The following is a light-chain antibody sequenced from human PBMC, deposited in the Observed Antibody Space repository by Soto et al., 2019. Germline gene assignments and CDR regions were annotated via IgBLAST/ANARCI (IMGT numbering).Light chain of an antibody. CDR2: GVS. CDR3: QQYNNWPWT. V-gene: IGKV3D-15*01. J-gene: IGKJ1*01. Sequence: EIVLTQTPVALSLSPGERATLSCRASQSVSSTLLTWYQQKPGQAPRLLIYGVSSRATGIPDRFSGSGSGTEFTLTISSLQSEDFAVYYCQQYNNWPWTFGQGTKVDIK. CDR1: QSVSST.